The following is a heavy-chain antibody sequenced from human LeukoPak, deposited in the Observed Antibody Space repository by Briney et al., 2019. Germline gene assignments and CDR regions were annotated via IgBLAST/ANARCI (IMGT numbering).Heavy chain of an antibody. CDR3: ARVTVTTPFDC. D-gene: IGHD1-1*01. V-gene: IGHV4-4*02. Sequence: SGTLSLTCTVSGGSISSNNWRSWVRQPPGKGLEWIGEISHSGNTNYNPSLESRVTMSIDKSKNQFSLKLTSVIAADTAVYFCARVTVTTPFDCWGQGALVTVS. CDR1: GGSISSNNW. J-gene: IGHJ4*02. CDR2: ISHSGNT.